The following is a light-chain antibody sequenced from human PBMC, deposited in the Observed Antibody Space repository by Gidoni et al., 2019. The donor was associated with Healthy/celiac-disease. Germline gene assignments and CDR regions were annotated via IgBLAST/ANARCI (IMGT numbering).Light chain of an antibody. V-gene: IGLV1-44*01. CDR2: SNN. CDR1: SSNTGSNT. Sequence: QSVLTQPPPASGTPGPMVTIACSGSSSNTGSNTVNWYQQHPVTAPKLLIYSNNPRPSGVPARFSGSKSGTSASLAISGLQSEDEADYYCAAWDDSLNAWVFGGGTKLTVL. CDR3: AAWDDSLNAWV. J-gene: IGLJ3*02.